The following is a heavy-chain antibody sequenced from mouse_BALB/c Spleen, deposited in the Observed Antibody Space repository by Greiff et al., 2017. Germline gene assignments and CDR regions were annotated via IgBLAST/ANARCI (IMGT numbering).Heavy chain of an antibody. CDR2: INPNNGGT. Sequence: VHLKQSGPELVKPGASVKIPCKASGYTFTDYNMDWVKQSHGKSLEWIGDINPNNGGTIYNQKFKGKATLTVDKSSSTAYMELRSLTSEDTAVYYCARWDYYGSYYFDYWGQGTTLTVSS. CDR1: GYTFTDYN. J-gene: IGHJ2*01. V-gene: IGHV1-18*01. D-gene: IGHD1-1*01. CDR3: ARWDYYGSYYFDY.